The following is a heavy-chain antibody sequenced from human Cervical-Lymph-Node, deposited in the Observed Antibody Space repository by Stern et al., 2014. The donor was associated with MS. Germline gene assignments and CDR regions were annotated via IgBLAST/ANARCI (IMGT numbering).Heavy chain of an antibody. V-gene: IGHV4-59*08. Sequence: QVQLQESGPGLVKPSETLSLTCTVSGGSISDYYWNWIRQPPGKGLEWIGHVYYSGTTNYNPSLQSRVTISVDTSKNQFPLKVPSGTAADTAIYYCARIKGEVMIRSLGYFDLWGRGTLVSVSS. CDR1: GGSISDYY. J-gene: IGHJ2*01. D-gene: IGHD3-16*01. CDR3: ARIKGEVMIRSLGYFDL. CDR2: VYYSGTT.